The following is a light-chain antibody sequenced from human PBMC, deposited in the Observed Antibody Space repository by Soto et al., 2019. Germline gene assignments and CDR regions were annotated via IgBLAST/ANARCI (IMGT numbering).Light chain of an antibody. J-gene: IGKJ1*01. CDR3: QQYHNSPLT. CDR2: GAS. CDR1: QSVSSNY. Sequence: ILFTPSPGTLCLSPGERAPLSCRASQSVSSNYLAWYQQKPGQAPRVLIYGASSRTTGIPDRFSGSGSGTDFTLTISRLEPEDFAVYYCQQYHNSPLTFGQGTKVDIK. V-gene: IGKV3-20*01.